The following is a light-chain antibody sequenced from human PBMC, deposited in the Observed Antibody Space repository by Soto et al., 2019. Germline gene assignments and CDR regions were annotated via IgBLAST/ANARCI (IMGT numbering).Light chain of an antibody. CDR1: QRLLHSNGYHF. Sequence: EIVMTQSPPSLPVTPGEPASISCRSSQRLLHSNGYHFLDWYLQKPGQSPQLLIYLGSNRASGVPDRVSGSGAGTDFTLKISRVEAEDVGIYYCMQALQTPYTFGQGTKLEIK. CDR3: MQALQTPYT. V-gene: IGKV2-28*01. J-gene: IGKJ2*01. CDR2: LGS.